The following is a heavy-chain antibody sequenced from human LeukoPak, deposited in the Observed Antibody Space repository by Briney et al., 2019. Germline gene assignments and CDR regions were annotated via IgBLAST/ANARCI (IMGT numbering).Heavy chain of an antibody. CDR2: IIPIFGTA. V-gene: IGHV1-69*13. CDR3: ARLGSGSLVRGVSYYYYYMDV. D-gene: IGHD3-10*01. Sequence: GASVKVSGKASGGTFSSYAISWVRQAPGQGLEWMGGIIPIFGTANYAQKFQGRVTITADESTSTAYMELSSLRSEDTAVYYCARLGSGSLVRGVSYYYYYMDVWGKGTTVTISS. J-gene: IGHJ6*03. CDR1: GGTFSSYA.